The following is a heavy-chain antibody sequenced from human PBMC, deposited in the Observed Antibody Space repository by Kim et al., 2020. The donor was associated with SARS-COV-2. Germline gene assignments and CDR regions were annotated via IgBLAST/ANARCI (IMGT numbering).Heavy chain of an antibody. V-gene: IGHV7-4-1*02. CDR1: GYTFTSYA. CDR3: ARDRRREGIAAAGDRGYYYYGMDV. Sequence: ASVKVSCKASGYTFTSYAMNWVRQAPGQGLEWMGWINTNTGNPTYAQGFTGRFVFSLDTSVSTAYPQISSLKAEDTAVYYCARDRRREGIAAAGDRGYYYYGMDVWGQGTTVTVSS. J-gene: IGHJ6*02. D-gene: IGHD6-13*01. CDR2: INTNTGNP.